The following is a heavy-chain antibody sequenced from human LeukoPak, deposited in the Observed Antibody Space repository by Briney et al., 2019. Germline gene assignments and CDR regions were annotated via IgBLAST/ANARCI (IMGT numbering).Heavy chain of an antibody. Sequence: HPGGSLRLSCAASGFTFSSYGMHWVRQAPGKGLEWVAVISYDGSNKYYADSVKGRFTISRDNSKNTLYLQMNSLRAEDTAVYYCAKEVDTAMANSGPFFDYWGQGTLVTVSS. CDR1: GFTFSSYG. J-gene: IGHJ4*02. V-gene: IGHV3-30*18. D-gene: IGHD5-18*01. CDR3: AKEVDTAMANSGPFFDY. CDR2: ISYDGSNK.